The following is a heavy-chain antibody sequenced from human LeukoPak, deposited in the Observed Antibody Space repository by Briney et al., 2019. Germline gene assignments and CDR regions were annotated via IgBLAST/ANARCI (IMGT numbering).Heavy chain of an antibody. CDR3: ARTAPDYDILTGYYSRDDAFDI. V-gene: IGHV4-30-2*01. D-gene: IGHD3-9*01. J-gene: IGHJ3*02. CDR2: IYHTGST. CDR1: GGSISSGGYS. Sequence: SETLSLTCGVSGGSISSGGYSWSWIRQPPGKGLEWIGYIYHTGSTYYNPSLKSRVTISGDRSKNQFSLKLSSVTAADTAVYYCARTAPDYDILTGYYSRDDAFDIWGQGTMVTVSS.